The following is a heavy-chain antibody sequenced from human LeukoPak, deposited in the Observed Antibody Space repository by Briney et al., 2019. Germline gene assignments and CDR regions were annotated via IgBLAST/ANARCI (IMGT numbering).Heavy chain of an antibody. Sequence: GGSLRLSCTASGFXFSSYAMSWVRQAPGKGLEWVSGISASGDNTYYADSLKGRFTISRDNSKNTLFLQMNSLRPEDTALYYCAKGRSGWPNRLDYWGQGTLVTVSS. J-gene: IGHJ4*02. D-gene: IGHD6-19*01. CDR2: ISASGDNT. CDR3: AKGRSGWPNRLDY. V-gene: IGHV3-23*01. CDR1: GFXFSSYA.